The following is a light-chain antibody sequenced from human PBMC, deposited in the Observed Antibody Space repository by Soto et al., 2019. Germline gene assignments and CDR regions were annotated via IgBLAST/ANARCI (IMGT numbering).Light chain of an antibody. Sequence: EIVMTQSPATLSVSPGERATLSRRASQSVSSNLAWYQQKPGQAPRLLIYGASTRATGFPARFSGSGSGTEFTLTIGSLQSEDFAVYYCQQYNNWPLTFGGGTKVEIK. V-gene: IGKV3-15*01. CDR2: GAS. CDR3: QQYNNWPLT. CDR1: QSVSSN. J-gene: IGKJ4*01.